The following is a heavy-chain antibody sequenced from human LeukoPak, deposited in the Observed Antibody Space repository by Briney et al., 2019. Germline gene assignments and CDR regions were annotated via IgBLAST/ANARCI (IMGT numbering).Heavy chain of an antibody. CDR1: GFTVSSNY. J-gene: IGHJ3*02. CDR2: IYSDGNT. V-gene: IGHV3-53*01. Sequence: GGSLRLSCAASGFTVSSNYMSWVRQAPGKGLEWVSVIYSDGNTYYADSVKGRFTISRDNSKNTLYLQMNSLRTEDTAVYYCARDFSGRGDAFDIWGQGTMVTVSS. CDR3: ARDFSGRGDAFDI. D-gene: IGHD1-26*01.